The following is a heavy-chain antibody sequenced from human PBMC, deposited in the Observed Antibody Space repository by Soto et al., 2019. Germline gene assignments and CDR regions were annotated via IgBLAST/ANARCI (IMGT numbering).Heavy chain of an antibody. CDR1: GFTFSSYA. J-gene: IGHJ4*02. V-gene: IGHV3-23*01. CDR2: LSGSGGNT. Sequence: EVQLLESGGGLVQPGGSLRLSCAASGFTFSSYAMTWVRQAPGKGLEWVSALSGSGGNTYYADSVKGRFTISRDNSKNTLYLQKNSLRAEDTAVYHCANRHKNGVPEYWGQGSLETVSS. D-gene: IGHD3-3*01. CDR3: ANRHKNGVPEY.